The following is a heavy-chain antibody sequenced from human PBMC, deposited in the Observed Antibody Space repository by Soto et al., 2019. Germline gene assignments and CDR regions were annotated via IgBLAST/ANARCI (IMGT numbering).Heavy chain of an antibody. Sequence: EVQLVESGGGLVKPGGSLRLSCAASGFTFSNAWMSWVRQAPGKGLEWVGRIKSKTDGGTTDYAAPVKGRFTISRDDSKNTLYLQMNSLKTEDTAVYYCTTDSGYYLGDYYYYYMDVWGKGTTVTVSS. D-gene: IGHD5-12*01. V-gene: IGHV3-15*01. J-gene: IGHJ6*03. CDR3: TTDSGYYLGDYYYYYMDV. CDR1: GFTFSNAW. CDR2: IKSKTDGGTT.